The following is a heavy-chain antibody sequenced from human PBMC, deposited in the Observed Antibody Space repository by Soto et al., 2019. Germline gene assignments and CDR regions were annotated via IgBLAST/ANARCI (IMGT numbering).Heavy chain of an antibody. Sequence: EVQIVESGGGLVQPGRSLRLSCVTSGFTFDDYPMHWVRQVPGKGLEWVSSISWNSVLMGYADSVRGRFTISRDNAKNSLYLQMNNLRPEDTALYFCAKDRSDDPSDTYYYSALDVWGHGTTVIVSS. CDR2: ISWNSVLM. CDR3: AKDRSDDPSDTYYYSALDV. J-gene: IGHJ6*02. D-gene: IGHD3-22*01. CDR1: GFTFDDYP. V-gene: IGHV3-9*01.